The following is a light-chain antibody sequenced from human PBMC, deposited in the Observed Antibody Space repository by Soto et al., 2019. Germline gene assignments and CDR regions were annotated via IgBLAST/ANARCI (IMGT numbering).Light chain of an antibody. Sequence: EIVLTQAPATLSISQGERATLSCRASQSVDSNLAWYHQAPGQAPRLLIYGASTRATFIPDRFSGSGSGTEFTLTISSLQSEDFAVYYCQQYNSWPHTFGQGTKVDIK. V-gene: IGKV3-15*01. CDR2: GAS. CDR1: QSVDSN. J-gene: IGKJ1*01. CDR3: QQYNSWPHT.